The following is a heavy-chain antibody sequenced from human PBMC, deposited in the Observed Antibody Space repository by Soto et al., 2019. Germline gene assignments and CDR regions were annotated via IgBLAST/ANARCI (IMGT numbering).Heavy chain of an antibody. CDR3: VSGLEEWGKPTVI. CDR1: GFTFSSHW. J-gene: IGHJ3*02. Sequence: EVQLVESGGGLVQPGGSLRLSCAASGFTFSSHWMHWVRQAPGKGLVWVSRINGDGSSTTYADSVKGRFTISRDDAKSTLSLQMNSLRAADMAVYYCVSGLEEWGKPTVIWGQGTVVTVSS. D-gene: IGHD3-16*01. V-gene: IGHV3-74*01. CDR2: INGDGSST.